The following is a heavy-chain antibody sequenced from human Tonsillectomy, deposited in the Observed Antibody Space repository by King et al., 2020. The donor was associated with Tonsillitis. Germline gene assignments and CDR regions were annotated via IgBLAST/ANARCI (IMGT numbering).Heavy chain of an antibody. CDR3: ARDRGVYSSGWGFDY. J-gene: IGHJ4*02. D-gene: IGHD6-19*01. V-gene: IGHV1-46*01. Sequence: QLVQSGAEVKKPGASVKVSCKASGYTFTSYYMHWVRQAPGQGLEWMGIINPSGGSTSYAQKFQGRVTMTRDTSTSTVYMELSSPRSEDTAVYYCARDRGVYSSGWGFDYWGQGTLVTVSS. CDR2: INPSGGST. CDR1: GYTFTSYY.